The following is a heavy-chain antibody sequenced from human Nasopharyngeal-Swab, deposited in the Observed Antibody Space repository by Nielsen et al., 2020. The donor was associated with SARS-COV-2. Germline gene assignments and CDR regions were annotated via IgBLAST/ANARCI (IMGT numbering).Heavy chain of an antibody. Sequence: ASVQVSCKASGYTFTSYGISWVRQATGQGLEWMGWISAYNGNTNYAQKLQGRVTMTTDTSTSTAYMELRSLRSDDTAVYYCARDIGHYYDSSGYLGYWGQGTLVTVSS. CDR3: ARDIGHYYDSSGYLGY. J-gene: IGHJ4*02. CDR2: ISAYNGNT. D-gene: IGHD3-22*01. CDR1: GYTFTSYG. V-gene: IGHV1-18*01.